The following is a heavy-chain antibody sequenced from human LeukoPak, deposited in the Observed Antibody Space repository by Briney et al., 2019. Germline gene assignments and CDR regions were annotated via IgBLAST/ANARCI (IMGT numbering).Heavy chain of an antibody. CDR3: ARGAFDI. Sequence: GGSLRLSCAASGFTFSSYGMHWVRQAPGKGLEWVAVISYDGSNKYYADSVKGRFTISRDNSKNTLYLQMNSLRAEDTALYYCARGAFDIWGQGTMVTVSS. V-gene: IGHV3-30*03. CDR1: GFTFSSYG. CDR2: ISYDGSNK. J-gene: IGHJ3*02.